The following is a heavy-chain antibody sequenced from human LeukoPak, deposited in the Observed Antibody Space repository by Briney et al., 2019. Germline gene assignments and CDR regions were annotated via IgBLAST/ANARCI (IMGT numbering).Heavy chain of an antibody. CDR1: GFTLSSSG. CDR2: ISGTGSST. D-gene: IGHD2-2*02. CDR3: AKASVAIPQYCNS. J-gene: IGHJ5*02. V-gene: IGHV3-23*01. Sequence: GRSLRLSCAASGFTLSSSGMHWVRQAPGKGLEWVSTISGTGSSTYYADSAKGRFTISRDNSKDTLFLQLNSLTAADTAMYFCAKASVAIPQYCNSWGQGTLVTVSS.